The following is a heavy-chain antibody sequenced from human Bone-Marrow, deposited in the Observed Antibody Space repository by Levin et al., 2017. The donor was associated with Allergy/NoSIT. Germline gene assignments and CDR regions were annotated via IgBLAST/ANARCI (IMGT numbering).Heavy chain of an antibody. Sequence: ASVKVSCKASGGTFSSYAISWVRQAPGQGLEWMGRIIPILGIANYAQKFQGRVTITADKSTSTAYMELSSLRSEDTAVYYCARSSGAAHEYFDLWGRGTLVTVSS. CDR3: ARSSGAAHEYFDL. J-gene: IGHJ2*01. D-gene: IGHD2-15*01. V-gene: IGHV1-69*04. CDR1: GGTFSSYA. CDR2: IIPILGIA.